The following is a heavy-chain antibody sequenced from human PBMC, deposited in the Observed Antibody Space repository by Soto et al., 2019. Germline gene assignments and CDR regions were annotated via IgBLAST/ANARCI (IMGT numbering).Heavy chain of an antibody. CDR2: TNPNSGNT. J-gene: IGHJ3*02. V-gene: IGHV1-8*01. Sequence: ASVKVSCKASGYTFTSYDFNWVRQATGQGLEWMGWTNPNSGNTGYVQKFQGRITMTRNTSISTAYMELSSVTAADTAVYYCARRKKKRGYSGYDLGDAFDIWGQGTMVTVSS. CDR1: GYTFTSYD. CDR3: ARRKKKRGYSGYDLGDAFDI. D-gene: IGHD5-12*01.